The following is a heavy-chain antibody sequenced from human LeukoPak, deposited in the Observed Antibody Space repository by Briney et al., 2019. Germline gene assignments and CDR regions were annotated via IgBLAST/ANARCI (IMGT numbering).Heavy chain of an antibody. CDR2: ISGSGGST. CDR3: AKLLPSYYYYGMDV. Sequence: GGSLRLSCVASGFTFSSYAMRWVRQAPGKGLEGVSAISGSGGSTYYADSVKGRFTISRDNSKNTLYLQMNSLRVEDTAVYYCAKLLPSYYYYGMDVWGQGTTVTVSS. V-gene: IGHV3-23*01. CDR1: GFTFSSYA. J-gene: IGHJ6*02.